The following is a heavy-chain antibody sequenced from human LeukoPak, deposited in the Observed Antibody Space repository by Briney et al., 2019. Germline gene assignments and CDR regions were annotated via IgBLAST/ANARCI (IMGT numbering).Heavy chain of an antibody. J-gene: IGHJ4*02. CDR3: ARVNNWNFYFGY. CDR2: AYYSGST. Sequence: PSETLSLTCTVSGGSISSSSYYWGWIRQPPGKGLEWIGYAYYSGSTNYNPSLKSRVTISVDTSKNQFSLKLSSVTAADTAVYYCARVNNWNFYFGYWGQGTLVTVSS. V-gene: IGHV4-61*05. D-gene: IGHD1-7*01. CDR1: GGSISSSSYY.